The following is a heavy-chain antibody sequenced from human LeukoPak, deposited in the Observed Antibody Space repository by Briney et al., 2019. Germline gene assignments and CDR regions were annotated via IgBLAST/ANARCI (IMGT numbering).Heavy chain of an antibody. CDR3: AKDTVGGYCSGGSCYEGEYYFDY. CDR2: ISWDGGST. Sequence: PGGSLRLSCAASGFTFDDYTMHWVRQAPGKGLEWVSLISWDGGSTYYADSVKGRFTISRDNSKNSLYLQMNSLRTEDTALYYCAKDTVGGYCSGGSCYEGEYYFDYRGQGTLVTVSS. J-gene: IGHJ4*02. D-gene: IGHD2-15*01. CDR1: GFTFDDYT. V-gene: IGHV3-43*01.